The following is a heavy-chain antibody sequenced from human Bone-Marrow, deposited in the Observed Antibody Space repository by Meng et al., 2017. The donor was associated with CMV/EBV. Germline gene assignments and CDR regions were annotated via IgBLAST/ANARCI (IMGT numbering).Heavy chain of an antibody. V-gene: IGHV3-7*01. Sequence: GESLKISCAASGFTFSSYWMSWVRQAPGKGLEWVTNIKQDGSEKYYVDSVKGRFTMSRDNAKNSLYLQMNSLRAEDTAVYYCARELSRLRHYHYGMDVWGQGTTVTVSS. D-gene: IGHD5-12*01. CDR1: GFTFSSYW. CDR2: IKQDGSEK. J-gene: IGHJ6*02. CDR3: ARELSRLRHYHYGMDV.